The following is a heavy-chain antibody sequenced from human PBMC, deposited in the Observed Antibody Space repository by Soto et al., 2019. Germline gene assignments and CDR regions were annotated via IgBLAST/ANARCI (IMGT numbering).Heavy chain of an antibody. Sequence: GGSLRLSCAAAGFTVSSNYRSWVRQAPGKGLEWVSVIYSGGSTYYADSEKGRFTISRHNSKNTLYLQMNSLRAEDTAVYYCAKRKFDYYYYYMDVWGKWTTVTVSS. J-gene: IGHJ6*03. CDR2: IYSGGST. V-gene: IGHV3-53*04. CDR1: GFTVSSNY. CDR3: AKRKFDYYYYYMDV.